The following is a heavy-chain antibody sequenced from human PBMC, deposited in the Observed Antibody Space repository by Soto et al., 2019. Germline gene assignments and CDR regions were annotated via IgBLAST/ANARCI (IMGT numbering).Heavy chain of an antibody. Sequence: QVQLQESGPGLGKPSQTLSLTCTVSGGSISSGGYYWIWIRQHPGKGLEWIGYIYYSGSTYYNPSLKSRVTLSVGTSKSQFSVKLSSVTAADTAVYYCASGDPGGDVDYWGQGTLVTVS. D-gene: IGHD2-21*02. CDR2: IYYSGST. V-gene: IGHV4-31*03. CDR1: GGSISSGGYY. CDR3: ASGDPGGDVDY. J-gene: IGHJ4*02.